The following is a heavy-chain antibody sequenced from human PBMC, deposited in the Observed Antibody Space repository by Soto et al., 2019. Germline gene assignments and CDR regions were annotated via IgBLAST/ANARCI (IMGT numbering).Heavy chain of an antibody. CDR3: VRDPQRNDY. CDR1: GYSFTSYG. Sequence: QVQLVQSGPEVKKPGASVKVSCKASGYSFTSYGVSWVRQAPGQGLEWMGWIIANSGNTDYAQKFLGRGTMTTETSTSTAYMDLRSLRSDDTAVYYCVRDPQRNDYWGQGTLVTVSS. V-gene: IGHV1-18*04. CDR2: IIANSGNT. J-gene: IGHJ4*02. D-gene: IGHD6-25*01.